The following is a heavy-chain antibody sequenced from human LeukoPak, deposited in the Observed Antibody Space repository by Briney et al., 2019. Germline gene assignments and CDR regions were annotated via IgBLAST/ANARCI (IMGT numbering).Heavy chain of an antibody. CDR3: AKEGDYYGSGSYRDGFDI. J-gene: IGHJ3*02. CDR1: GFSFSDYS. D-gene: IGHD3-10*01. V-gene: IGHV3-30*04. CDR2: VLYDGTMQ. Sequence: GGSLRLSCAASGFSFSDYSMHWVRQAPGKGLEWVAVVLYDGTMQYYADSVKGRFTASRDNSKNTLYLRVSSLRADDTAVYYCAKEGDYYGSGSYRDGFDIWGQGTRATVSS.